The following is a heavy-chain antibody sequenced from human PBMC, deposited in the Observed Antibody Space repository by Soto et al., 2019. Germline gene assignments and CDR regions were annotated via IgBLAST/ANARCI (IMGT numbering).Heavy chain of an antibody. CDR2: ICPGDSDT. D-gene: IGHD6-13*01. CDR1: GYSSPNYW. Sequence: GESLKISCKSSGYSSPNYWIAWVRQMPGKGLEWMGIICPGDSDTRYSPSFQGQVTISADKSISTAYLQWSSLKASDTAMYYCASRAAAHGLDVWGQGTTVTVSS. J-gene: IGHJ6*02. CDR3: ASRAAAHGLDV. V-gene: IGHV5-51*01.